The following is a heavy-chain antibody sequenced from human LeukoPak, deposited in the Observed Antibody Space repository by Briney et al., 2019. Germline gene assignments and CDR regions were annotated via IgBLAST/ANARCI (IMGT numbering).Heavy chain of an antibody. Sequence: SETLSLTCAVSGGSISSSNWWSWVRQPPGKGLEWMGEIYHSGSTNYNPSLKSRVTISVDKSKNQFSLKLSSVTAADTAVYYCARLPYDSSGYYYARYYYYMDVWGKGTTVTISS. J-gene: IGHJ6*03. CDR2: IYHSGST. V-gene: IGHV4-4*02. CDR1: GGSISSSNW. CDR3: ARLPYDSSGYYYARYYYYMDV. D-gene: IGHD3-22*01.